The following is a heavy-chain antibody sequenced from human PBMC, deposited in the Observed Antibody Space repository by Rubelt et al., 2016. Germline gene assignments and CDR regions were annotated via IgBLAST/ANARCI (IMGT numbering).Heavy chain of an antibody. D-gene: IGHD3-16*01. J-gene: IGHJ6*02. Sequence: RLSCAVSGFTFTNAWMNWVRQAPGKGLETVSVIFSIGSTYYPDSVKGRFSISRDNSKNTLYLQMNSLRSEDTAVYYCARDGLGLRPYYYYNMDVWGQGTTVTVSS. CDR1: GFTFTNAW. CDR2: IFSIGST. V-gene: IGHV3-66*01. CDR3: ARDGLGLRPYYYYNMDV.